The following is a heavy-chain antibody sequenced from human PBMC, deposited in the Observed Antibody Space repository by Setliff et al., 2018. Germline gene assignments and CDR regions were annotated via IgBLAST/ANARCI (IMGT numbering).Heavy chain of an antibody. J-gene: IGHJ6*03. CDR3: ARNGKAGEIMWGYYYYMDV. CDR1: GGTFSSYA. V-gene: IGHV1-69*13. D-gene: IGHD3-16*01. CDR2: IIPILGTV. Sequence: SVKVSCKASGGTFSSYAITWVRRAPGQGLEWMGGIIPILGTVNYAKKFQGRITITADEPTSTAYMELSSLGSKDTDVYYCARNGKAGEIMWGYYYYMDVWGKGTTVTVSS.